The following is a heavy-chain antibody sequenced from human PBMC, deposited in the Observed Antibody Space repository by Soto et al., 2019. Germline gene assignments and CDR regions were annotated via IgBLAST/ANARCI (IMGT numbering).Heavy chain of an antibody. CDR3: ARLPFPWGWFDP. Sequence: QVQLVECGGGLVKPGGSLRLSCAASGIIFSDYMSWVRQAPGKGLEWLSYISGSGRTIYSADSVKGRFTISRDNATNSLHLQMNNLRAEDTAVYYCARLPFPWGWFDPWGQGTLVTVSS. CDR2: ISGSGRTI. J-gene: IGHJ5*02. V-gene: IGHV3-11*01. CDR1: GIIFSDY. D-gene: IGHD3-16*01.